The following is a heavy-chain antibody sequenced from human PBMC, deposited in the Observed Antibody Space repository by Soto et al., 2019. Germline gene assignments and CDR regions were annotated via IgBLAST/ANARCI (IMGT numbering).Heavy chain of an antibody. CDR3: AHSRCGGDCLQSYSSHYYYGMDV. V-gene: IGHV2-5*02. CDR2: IYWDDDK. CDR1: GFSLSTSGVG. J-gene: IGHJ6*01. Sequence: QITLKESGPTLVRPTQTLTLTCTFSGFSLSTSGVGVGWIRQPPGKALEWLALIYWDDDKRYSPSLKSRLTLTKDTSKNQVVLTMTNMDPVYTATYYCAHSRCGGDCLQSYSSHYYYGMDVWGQGTTVTVSS. D-gene: IGHD2-21*02.